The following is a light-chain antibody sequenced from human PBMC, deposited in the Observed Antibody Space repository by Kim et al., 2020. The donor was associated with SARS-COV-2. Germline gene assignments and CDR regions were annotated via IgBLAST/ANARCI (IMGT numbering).Light chain of an antibody. J-gene: IGLJ3*02. CDR1: STDIGAYNF. CDR3: SSWTMSTTWV. Sequence: QSALTQPASVSGSPGQSITFSCTGSSTDIGAYNFVSWYQQHPGKAPKLVLYDVTKRPSGVSDRFSGSKSANTASLTISGLQAEDEAEYYCSSWTMSTTWVFGGGTQLTVL. CDR2: DVT. V-gene: IGLV2-14*03.